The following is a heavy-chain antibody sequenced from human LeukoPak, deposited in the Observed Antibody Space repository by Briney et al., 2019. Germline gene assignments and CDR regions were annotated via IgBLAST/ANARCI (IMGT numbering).Heavy chain of an antibody. V-gene: IGHV3-23*01. D-gene: IGHD4-17*01. CDR2: ISGSGGST. CDR3: AKDLAYGDYFDY. CDR1: GFTFSSYA. J-gene: IGHJ4*02. Sequence: GGSLRLSCAASGFTFSSYAMSWVRQAPGKGVEWVSAISGSGGSTYYADSVKGRFTISRDNSKNTLYLQMNSLRAEDTAVYYCAKDLAYGDYFDYWGQGTLVTVSS.